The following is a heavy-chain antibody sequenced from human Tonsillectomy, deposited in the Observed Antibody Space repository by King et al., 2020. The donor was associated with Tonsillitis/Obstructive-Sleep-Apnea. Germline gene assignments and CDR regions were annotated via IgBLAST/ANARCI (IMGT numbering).Heavy chain of an antibody. J-gene: IGHJ4*02. CDR3: ARDPRIAVAVHLIYFDY. Sequence: WVRQAPGKGLEWVAVIWYDGSNKYYADSVKGRFTISRDNSKNTLYLQMNSLRAEDTAVYYCARDPRIAVAVHLIYFDYWGQGTLVTVSS. CDR2: IWYDGSNK. V-gene: IGHV3-33*01. D-gene: IGHD6-19*01.